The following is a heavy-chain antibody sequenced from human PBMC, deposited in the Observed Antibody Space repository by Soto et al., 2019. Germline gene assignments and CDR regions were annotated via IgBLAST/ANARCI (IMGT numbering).Heavy chain of an antibody. D-gene: IGHD3-10*01. J-gene: IGHJ5*02. V-gene: IGHV4-34*01. CDR2: INHSGST. Sequence: SETLSLTCAVYGGSFSGYYWSWIRQPPGKGLEWIGEINHSGSTNYNPSLKSRVTISVDTSKNQFSLKLSSVTAADTAMYYCARASGSYYKHNWFDPWGQGTLVTVSS. CDR3: ARASGSYYKHNWFDP. CDR1: GGSFSGYY.